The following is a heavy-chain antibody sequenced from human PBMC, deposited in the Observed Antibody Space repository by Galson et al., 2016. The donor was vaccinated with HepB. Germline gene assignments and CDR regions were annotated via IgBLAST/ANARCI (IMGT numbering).Heavy chain of an antibody. CDR2: MNPNSGDA. Sequence: SCKASGYTFTSYEINWVRPATGQGLEWMGWMNPNSGDAGYAQNFQGRVTMTRNTSISTAYMELSSLRSEDTAVYYCARGHYDILTGYYKWYWFDPWGQGTLVTVSS. CDR3: ARGHYDILTGYYKWYWFDP. CDR1: GYTFTSYE. D-gene: IGHD3-9*01. J-gene: IGHJ5*02. V-gene: IGHV1-8*01.